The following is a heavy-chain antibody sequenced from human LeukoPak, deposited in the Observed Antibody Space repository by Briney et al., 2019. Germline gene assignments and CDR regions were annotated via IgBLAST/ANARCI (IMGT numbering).Heavy chain of an antibody. J-gene: IGHJ1*01. CDR3: ARDLALYRIDDYYDSSGYSGEYFQH. V-gene: IGHV3-48*03. Sequence: GGSLRLSCAASGFTFSSYEMNWVRQAPGKGLEGVSYISSSGSTIYYADSVKGRFTISRDNAKNSLYLQMNSLRAEDTAVYYCARDLALYRIDDYYDSSGYSGEYFQHWGQGTLVTVSS. CDR2: ISSSGSTI. D-gene: IGHD3-22*01. CDR1: GFTFSSYE.